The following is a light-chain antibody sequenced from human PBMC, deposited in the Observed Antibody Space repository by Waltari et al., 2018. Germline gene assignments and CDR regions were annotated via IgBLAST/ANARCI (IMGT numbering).Light chain of an antibody. J-gene: IGKJ1*01. CDR3: MQAAHWPKT. CDR2: KIS. Sequence: DVVMTQSPLSLSVTLGQTASISCRSSQSLVHSDGNTYLNWFHQRPGQSPRRLIYKISNRDYGVPDRCSGSGSGTDFTLKITRVEAEDVGVYDCMQAAHWPKTFGQGTKVEIK. CDR1: QSLVHSDGNTY. V-gene: IGKV2-30*02.